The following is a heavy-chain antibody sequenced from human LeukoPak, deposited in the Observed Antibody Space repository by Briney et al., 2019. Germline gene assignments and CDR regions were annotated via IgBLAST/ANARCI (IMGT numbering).Heavy chain of an antibody. CDR3: ARANTYYDFWSGYYPQDAFDI. J-gene: IGHJ3*02. CDR2: IKQDGSEK. Sequence: GGSLRLSCAASGFTFSSYWMSWVRQAPGKGLEWVANIKQDGSEKYYVDSVKGRFTISRDNAKNSLYLQMNSLRAEDTAVYYCARANTYYDFWSGYYPQDAFDIWGQGTMVTVSS. CDR1: GFTFSSYW. V-gene: IGHV3-7*01. D-gene: IGHD3-3*01.